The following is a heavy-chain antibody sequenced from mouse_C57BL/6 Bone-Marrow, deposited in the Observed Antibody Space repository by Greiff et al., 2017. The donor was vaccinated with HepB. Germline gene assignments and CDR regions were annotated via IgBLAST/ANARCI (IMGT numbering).Heavy chain of an antibody. CDR1: GYSITSGYY. Sequence: DVQLQESGPGLVKPSQSLSLTCSVTGYSITSGYYWNWIRQFPGNKLEWMGYISYDGSNNYNPSLKNRISITRDTSKNQFFLKLNSVTTEDTATYYCARDRDGTGDYWGQGTTLTVSS. CDR3: ARDRDGTGDY. CDR2: ISYDGSN. V-gene: IGHV3-6*01. D-gene: IGHD4-1*01. J-gene: IGHJ2*01.